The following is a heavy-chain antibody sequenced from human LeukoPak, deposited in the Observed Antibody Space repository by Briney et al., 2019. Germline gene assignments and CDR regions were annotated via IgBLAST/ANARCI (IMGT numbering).Heavy chain of an antibody. D-gene: IGHD3-16*01. J-gene: IGHJ4*02. CDR2: INPSGGST. CDR3: ARDSQGGGSYVDY. V-gene: IGHV1-46*01. CDR1: GYTFTTYY. Sequence: ASVKVSCKASGYTFTTYYVHWVRQAPGQGLEWMGIINPSGGSTTYAQKFQGRVTITRNTSISTAYMELSSLRSEDTAIYYCARDSQGGGSYVDYWGQGSLVTVSS.